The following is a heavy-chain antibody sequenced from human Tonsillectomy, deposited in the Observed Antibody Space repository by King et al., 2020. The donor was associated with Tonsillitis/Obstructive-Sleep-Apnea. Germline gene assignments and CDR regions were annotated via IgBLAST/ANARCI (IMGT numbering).Heavy chain of an antibody. CDR3: TYSYYDFWSGQTSDY. D-gene: IGHD3-3*01. J-gene: IGHJ4*02. CDR2: IKSKTDVGTT. CDR1: GFTFSNAW. Sequence: VQLVESGGGLVKPGGSLRLSCAASGFTFSNAWMSWVRQAPGKGLEWVGRIKSKTDVGTTDYAAPVKGRFTISRDDSKNTLYLQMNSLKTEDTAVYYCTYSYYDFWSGQTSDYWGQGTLVTVSS. V-gene: IGHV3-15*01.